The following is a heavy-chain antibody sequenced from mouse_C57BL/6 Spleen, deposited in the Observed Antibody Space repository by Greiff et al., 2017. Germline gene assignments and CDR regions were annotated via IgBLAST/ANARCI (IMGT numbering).Heavy chain of an antibody. V-gene: IGHV1-42*01. J-gene: IGHJ2*01. CDR3: ARTGGLRPNGDY. Sequence: VQLQQSGPELVKPGASVKISCKASGYSFTGYYMNWVKQSPEKSLEWIGEINPSTGGTTYNQKFKAKAPLTVDNSSSTAYMQLKSLTSEDSAVYYCARTGGLRPNGDYWGQGTTLTVSS. CDR2: INPSTGGT. CDR1: GYSFTGYY. D-gene: IGHD2-4*01.